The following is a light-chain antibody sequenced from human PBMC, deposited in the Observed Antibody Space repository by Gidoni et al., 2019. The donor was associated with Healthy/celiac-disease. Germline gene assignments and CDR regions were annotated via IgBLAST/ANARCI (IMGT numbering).Light chain of an antibody. Sequence: VLTLSPGTLSLSPGERATLSCRASQSVSSSYLAWYQQKPGQAPRLLIDGASSRATGIPDRFSGSGSGTDFTLTISRLEPEDFAVYYCQQYGSSSGTFGQGTKVEIK. J-gene: IGKJ1*01. V-gene: IGKV3-20*01. CDR1: QSVSSSY. CDR2: GAS. CDR3: QQYGSSSGT.